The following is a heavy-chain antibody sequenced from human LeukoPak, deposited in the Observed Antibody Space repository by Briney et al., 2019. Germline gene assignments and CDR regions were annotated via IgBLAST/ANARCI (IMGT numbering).Heavy chain of an antibody. V-gene: IGHV3-21*01. CDR2: IISSSSHM. D-gene: IGHD1-1*01. Sequence: GGSLRLSCAASGFTFSSYSMNWVRQAPGKGLEWVSSIISSSSHMYYADSEKGRFTISRDNAKNSLYLQMNSLRAEDTAVYYCATTRAPSNGRVLYYMDVWGKGTTVTVSS. CDR1: GFTFSSYS. CDR3: ATTRAPSNGRVLYYMDV. J-gene: IGHJ6*03.